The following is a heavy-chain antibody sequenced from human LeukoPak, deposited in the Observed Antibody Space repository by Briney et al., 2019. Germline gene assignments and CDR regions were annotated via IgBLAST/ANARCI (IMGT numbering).Heavy chain of an antibody. Sequence: GGSLRLSCAASGFTFSSYGMHWVRQAPGKGLEWVAFIRYDGSNKYYADSVKGRFTISRDNSKNTLYLQMNSLRAEDTAVYYCAKEGKGAWGYYYVMDVWGQGTTVTVSS. J-gene: IGHJ6*02. CDR2: IRYDGSNK. D-gene: IGHD7-27*01. CDR1: GFTFSSYG. V-gene: IGHV3-30*02. CDR3: AKEGKGAWGYYYVMDV.